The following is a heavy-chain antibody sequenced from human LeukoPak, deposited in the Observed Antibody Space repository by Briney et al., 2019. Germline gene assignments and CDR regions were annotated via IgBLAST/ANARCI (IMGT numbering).Heavy chain of an antibody. CDR3: ARAVGATHFDY. J-gene: IGHJ4*02. CDR2: IKQDGSEK. D-gene: IGHD1-26*01. Sequence: GGSLRLSCAASGFTFSSYWMSWVRQAPGKGLEWVANIKQDGSEKFYVDSVKGRFTISRDNDKNTLCLQMNSLRAEDTAVYYCARAVGATHFDYWGQGILVTVSS. CDR1: GFTFSSYW. V-gene: IGHV3-7*04.